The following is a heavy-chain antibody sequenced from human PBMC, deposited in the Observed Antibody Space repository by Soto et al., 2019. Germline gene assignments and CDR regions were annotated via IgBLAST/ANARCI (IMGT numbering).Heavy chain of an antibody. D-gene: IGHD5-18*01. CDR3: ARDVDTAMVTYAY. J-gene: IGHJ4*02. CDR1: GFTFSSYG. Sequence: VGSLRLSCAASGFTFSSYGMHWVRQAPGKGLEWVAVISYDGSNKYYADSVKGRFTISRDNSKNTLYLQMNSLRAEDTAVYYCARDVDTAMVTYAYWGQGTLVTVSS. V-gene: IGHV3-30*03. CDR2: ISYDGSNK.